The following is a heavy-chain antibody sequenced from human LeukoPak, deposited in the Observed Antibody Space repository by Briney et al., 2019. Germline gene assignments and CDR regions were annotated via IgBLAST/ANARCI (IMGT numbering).Heavy chain of an antibody. D-gene: IGHD3-3*01. CDR2: IRSKTYGGTI. J-gene: IGHJ4*02. V-gene: IGHV3-49*03. CDR1: GFTFGDYG. Sequence: PGRSLRLSCTTSGFTFGDYGLSWFRQGPGKGLQWVGFIRSKTYGGTIEYAAYVKGRFTISRDDSKSIAYLQMNSLKTEDTAVYYCARAPYYDFILDYWGQGTLVTVSS. CDR3: ARAPYYDFILDY.